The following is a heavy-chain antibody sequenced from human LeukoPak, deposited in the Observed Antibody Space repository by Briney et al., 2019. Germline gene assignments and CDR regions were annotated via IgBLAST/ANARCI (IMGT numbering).Heavy chain of an antibody. CDR3: ARGTVGTYYFYYMGV. V-gene: IGHV3-23*01. Sequence: GGSLRLSCAASEFTFSKYAMTWVRQAPGKGLECVSAIGGNVAETYSADSVKGRFTISRDNSKNTLYLQMNSLRAEDTAIYYCARGTVGTYYFYYMGVWGKGTTVTVSS. CDR1: EFTFSKYA. CDR2: IGGNVAET. D-gene: IGHD6-13*01. J-gene: IGHJ6*03.